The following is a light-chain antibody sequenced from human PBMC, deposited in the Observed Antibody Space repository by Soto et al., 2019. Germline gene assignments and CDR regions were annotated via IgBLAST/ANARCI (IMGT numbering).Light chain of an antibody. V-gene: IGKV3-11*01. CDR3: LPRFIWPT. J-gene: IGKJ5*01. CDR1: QSVSIY. CDR2: DAS. Sequence: EIVMTQSPATLSVTPGERATLSCRASQSVSIYLAWYQQKPGQAPRLLIHDASNRATGIPARFSGSGSGTDFTLTIGSLEPEDFAVYYCLPRFIWPTFGQGARLEV.